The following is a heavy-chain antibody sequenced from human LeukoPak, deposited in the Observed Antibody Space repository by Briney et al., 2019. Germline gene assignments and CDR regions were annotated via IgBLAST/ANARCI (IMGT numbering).Heavy chain of an antibody. CDR2: ISGSSNYI. V-gene: IGHV3-21*01. Sequence: GGSLRLSCAVSGFTFSTYNMNWVRQAPGKGLEWVSSISGSSNYIYYADSVKGRFTISRDNAKKSLYLQMARLGAEDTAVYYCARDSGYNYGYAFDYWGQGTLVTVSS. D-gene: IGHD5-18*01. CDR1: GFTFSTYN. CDR3: ARDSGYNYGYAFDY. J-gene: IGHJ4*02.